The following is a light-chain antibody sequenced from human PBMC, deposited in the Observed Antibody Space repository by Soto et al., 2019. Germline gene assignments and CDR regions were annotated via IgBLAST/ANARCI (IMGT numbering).Light chain of an antibody. CDR3: SSKTSSSSPLV. V-gene: IGLV2-14*01. J-gene: IGLJ1*01. CDR1: TSEAGADNY. Sequence: QAVLTQPTSMPGSPAQSITISCTGSTSEAGADNYVSWYKHHPGQAPQLMIYALSTRPSGVSNRFSGSKSGNTASLTIYGLQADDEGGYYGSSKTSSSSPLVFGTGTQVTVL. CDR2: ALS.